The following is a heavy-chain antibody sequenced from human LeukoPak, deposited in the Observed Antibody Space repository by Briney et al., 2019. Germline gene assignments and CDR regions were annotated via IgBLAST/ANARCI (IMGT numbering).Heavy chain of an antibody. V-gene: IGHV3-48*02. Sequence: HAGGSLRLSCAASGFTFSSYRMNWVRQAPGKGLEWVSYISITSNIMYYADSVRGRFTISRDNARNSLYLQMNSLRDEDTAVYYCARDTGSCSGGGCSLAYVDYWGQGTLVTVSS. CDR1: GFTFSSYR. CDR2: ISITSNIM. D-gene: IGHD2-15*01. CDR3: ARDTGSCSGGGCSLAYVDY. J-gene: IGHJ4*02.